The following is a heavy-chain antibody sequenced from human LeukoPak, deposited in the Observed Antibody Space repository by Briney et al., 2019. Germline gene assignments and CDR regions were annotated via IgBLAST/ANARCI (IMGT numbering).Heavy chain of an antibody. J-gene: IGHJ5*02. CDR1: GFTFDDYA. D-gene: IGHD4-17*01. CDR3: ARVGDYGDYLT. V-gene: IGHV3-9*01. CDR2: ISWNSGSI. Sequence: GRSLRLSCAASGFTFDDYAMHWVRQAPGKGLEWVSGISWNSGSIYYADSVKGRFTISRDNAKNSLYLQMNSLRAEDTAVYYCARVGDYGDYLTWGQGTLVTVSS.